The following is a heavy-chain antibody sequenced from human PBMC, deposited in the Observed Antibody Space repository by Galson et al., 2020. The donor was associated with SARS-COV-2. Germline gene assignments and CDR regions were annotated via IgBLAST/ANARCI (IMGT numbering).Heavy chain of an antibody. J-gene: IGHJ4*02. V-gene: IGHV3-33*01. Sequence: WGSLSLSCAASGFSISSYGIHWVCQAPATGLERASVIWYDGSNTYYADPVKGRFTISRDNSKNTLYLQMNSRRAEDTAVYYCARDLAWAAAGTDVVDYWGQGTLVTVSS. CDR2: IWYDGSNT. CDR1: GFSISSYG. CDR3: ARDLAWAAAGTDVVDY. D-gene: IGHD6-13*01.